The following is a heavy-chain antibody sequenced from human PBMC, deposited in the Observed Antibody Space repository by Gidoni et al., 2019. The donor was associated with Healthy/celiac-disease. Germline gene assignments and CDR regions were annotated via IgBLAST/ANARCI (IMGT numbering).Heavy chain of an antibody. Sequence: EVQLVESGGGLVQPGRSLRLSCAASGFTFDDYAMHWVRQAPGKGLEWVSGISWNSGSIGYADSVKGRFTISRDNAKNSLYLLMNSLRAEDTALYYCAKGVGAMGYYFDYWGQGTLVTVSS. V-gene: IGHV3-9*01. J-gene: IGHJ4*02. D-gene: IGHD1-26*01. CDR2: ISWNSGSI. CDR1: GFTFDDYA. CDR3: AKGVGAMGYYFDY.